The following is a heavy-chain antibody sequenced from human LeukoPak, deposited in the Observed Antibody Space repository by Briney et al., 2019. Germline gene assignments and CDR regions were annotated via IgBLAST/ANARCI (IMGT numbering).Heavy chain of an antibody. CDR3: ARARDDGYNPFDY. J-gene: IGHJ4*02. Sequence: PSETLSLTCTVSGGSISSYYWIWIRQPPGKGLEWIGYTYYSGSTNYNPSLKSRVTISVDTSKNQFSLKLSSVTAADTAVYYCARARDDGYNPFDYWGQGTLVTVSS. D-gene: IGHD5-24*01. CDR1: GGSISSYY. CDR2: TYYSGST. V-gene: IGHV4-59*01.